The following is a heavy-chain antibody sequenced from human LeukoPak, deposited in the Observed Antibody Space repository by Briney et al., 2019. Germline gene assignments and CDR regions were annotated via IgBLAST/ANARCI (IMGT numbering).Heavy chain of an antibody. CDR1: GFTFDDYA. CDR3: ARVDYGSGSYYID. J-gene: IGHJ4*02. V-gene: IGHV3-9*01. D-gene: IGHD3-10*01. Sequence: GGSLRLSCAASGFTFDDYAMHWVRQAPGKGLEWVSGISWNSGSIGYEDSVKGRFTISRDNAKNSLYLQMNSLRPGDTALYYCARVDYGSGSYYIDWGQGTLVTVSS. CDR2: ISWNSGSI.